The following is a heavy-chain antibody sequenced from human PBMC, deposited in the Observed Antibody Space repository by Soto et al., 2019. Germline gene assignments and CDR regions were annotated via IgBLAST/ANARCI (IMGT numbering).Heavy chain of an antibody. V-gene: IGHV1-69*01. J-gene: IGHJ4*02. CDR2: IIPIFGTA. Sequence: QAQLVQSGAEVKKPGSSVKVSCKASGGTFSSYAISWVRQAPGQGLEWMGGIIPIFGTANYAQKFQGRVTITADESTSTAYMELSSLRSEDTAVYYCARGRYSSSWCYFDYWGQGTLVTVSS. CDR3: ARGRYSSSWCYFDY. CDR1: GGTFSSYA. D-gene: IGHD6-13*01.